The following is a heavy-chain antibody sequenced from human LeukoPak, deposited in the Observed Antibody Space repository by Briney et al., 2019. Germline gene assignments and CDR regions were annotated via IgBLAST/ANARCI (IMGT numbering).Heavy chain of an antibody. J-gene: IGHJ4*02. D-gene: IGHD1-7*01. V-gene: IGHV3-23*01. CDR2: ISGSGGST. CDR3: AKRGITATKEFDY. CDR1: GFTFSSYA. Sequence: PGGSLRLSCAASGFTFSSYAMSWVRQAPGKGLEWVSGISGSGGSTYYADSVKGRFTISRDNSKNTLYLQMNGLRAEDTAVYYCAKRGITATKEFDYWGQGTLVTVSS.